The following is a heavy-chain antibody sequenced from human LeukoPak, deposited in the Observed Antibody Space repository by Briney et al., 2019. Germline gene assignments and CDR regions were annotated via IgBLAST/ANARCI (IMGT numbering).Heavy chain of an antibody. CDR1: GESMSGFY. J-gene: IGHJ4*02. CDR2: MHYTGST. CDR3: ARNFLQGYYFDY. V-gene: IGHV4-59*12. Sequence: PSETLSLTCTVSGESMSGFYWNWIRQSPGKGLEWIGYMHYTGSTNYNPSLKSRVTISIDTSKNQFSLKLSSVTAADTAVYYCARNFLQGYYFDYWGQGTLVTVSS.